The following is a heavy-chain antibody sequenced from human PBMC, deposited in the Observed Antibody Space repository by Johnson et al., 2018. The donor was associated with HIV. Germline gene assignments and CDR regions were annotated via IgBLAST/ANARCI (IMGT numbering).Heavy chain of an antibody. D-gene: IGHD4-23*01. Sequence: VHLVESGGGLVQPGGSLRLSCAASGFTFSSYDMHWVRQATGKGLEWVSGIGTAGDTYYPDSVKGRFTVSSENAKNSLYLQMDGLRPEDTAVYYCARGAGEADGGNFRDALDIWGQGTMVTVSS. CDR3: ARGAGEADGGNFRDALDI. V-gene: IGHV3-13*01. J-gene: IGHJ3*02. CDR1: GFTFSSYD. CDR2: IGTAGDT.